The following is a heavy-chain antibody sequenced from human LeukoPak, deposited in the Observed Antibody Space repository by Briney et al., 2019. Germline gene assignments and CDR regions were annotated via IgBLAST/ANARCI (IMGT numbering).Heavy chain of an antibody. D-gene: IGHD3-22*01. CDR2: MNPNSGNT. V-gene: IGHV1-8*02. Sequence: ASVKVSCKASGYTFTSYGISLVRQATGQGLEWMGWMNPNSGNTGYAQKFQGRVTMTRNTSISTACMELSSLRSEDTAVYYCARGLGRLRGGYYWDYWGQGTLVTVSS. CDR1: GYTFTSYG. CDR3: ARGLGRLRGGYYWDY. J-gene: IGHJ4*02.